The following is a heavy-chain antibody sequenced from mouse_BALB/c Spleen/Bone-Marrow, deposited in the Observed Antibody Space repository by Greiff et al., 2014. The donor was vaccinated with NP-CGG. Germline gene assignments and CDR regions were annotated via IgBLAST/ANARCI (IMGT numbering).Heavy chain of an antibody. Sequence: VQLQQSGAELVKPGASVELSCKASGYTFTSYWMHWVKQRPGQGLEWIGEINPSNGRTNYNEKFKSKATLTVDKSSSTAYMQLSSLTSEDSAVYYCARPYYGPYFDYWGQGTTLTVSS. CDR2: INPSNGRT. D-gene: IGHD1-2*01. CDR3: ARPYYGPYFDY. V-gene: IGHV1S81*02. CDR1: GYTFTSYW. J-gene: IGHJ2*01.